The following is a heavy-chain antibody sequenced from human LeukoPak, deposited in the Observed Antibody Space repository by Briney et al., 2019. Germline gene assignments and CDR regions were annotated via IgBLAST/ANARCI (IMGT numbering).Heavy chain of an antibody. D-gene: IGHD3-16*01. CDR1: GFLFSSYS. J-gene: IGHJ4*02. CDR3: ARDLTFGDPLSFDY. Sequence: GGSLRLSCVGSGFLFSSYSMNWVRQAPGKGLEWFSYISSSSSTIYYADSVKGRFTISRDDAKNSMYLQMNSLRAEDTAVYYCARDLTFGDPLSFDYWGQGTLVTVSS. CDR2: ISSSSSTI. V-gene: IGHV3-48*01.